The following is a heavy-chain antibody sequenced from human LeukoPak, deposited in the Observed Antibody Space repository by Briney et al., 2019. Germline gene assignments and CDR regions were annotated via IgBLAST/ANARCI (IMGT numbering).Heavy chain of an antibody. Sequence: GGSLRLSCAASGFTFSSYGMHWVRQAPGKGLEWVAVISYDGSNKYYADSVKGRFTISRDNSKNTLYLQMNSLRAEDTAVYHCAKDAWTYYYDSSGYYDYWGQGTLVTVSS. CDR3: AKDAWTYYYDSSGYYDY. D-gene: IGHD3-22*01. CDR2: ISYDGSNK. V-gene: IGHV3-30*18. J-gene: IGHJ4*02. CDR1: GFTFSSYG.